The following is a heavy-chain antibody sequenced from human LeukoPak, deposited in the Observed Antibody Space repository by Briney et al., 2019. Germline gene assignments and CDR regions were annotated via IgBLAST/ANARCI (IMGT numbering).Heavy chain of an antibody. D-gene: IGHD2/OR15-2a*01. CDR2: IKQDGSEK. CDR3: ARHTTFYCYYMDV. V-gene: IGHV3-7*01. CDR1: GFNFSSYW. J-gene: IGHJ6*03. Sequence: PGGSLRLSCAASGFNFSSYWMSWVRQAPGKGLEWVANIKQDGSEKYYVDSVKGRFTISRDNAKNSLYLQMNSLRAEDTAVFYCARHTTFYCYYMDVWGKGTTVTVS.